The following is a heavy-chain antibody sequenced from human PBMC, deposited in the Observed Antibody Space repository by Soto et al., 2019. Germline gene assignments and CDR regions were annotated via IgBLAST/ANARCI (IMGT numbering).Heavy chain of an antibody. Sequence: QITVKESGPTLVTPTQTLTLTCTFSGFSFSTSGAGVGWIRQPPGKALERLALIFWNDDKRYTPSLNSRLTITKDTSKNQVVLTMSNLDPVDTATYFCAHRRGASTTGGAFDIWGRGTKVTVSS. CDR1: GFSFSTSGAG. D-gene: IGHD1-1*01. CDR3: AHRRGASTTGGAFDI. CDR2: IFWNDDK. J-gene: IGHJ3*02. V-gene: IGHV2-5*01.